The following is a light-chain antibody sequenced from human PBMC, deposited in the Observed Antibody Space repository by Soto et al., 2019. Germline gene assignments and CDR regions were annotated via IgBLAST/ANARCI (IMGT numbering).Light chain of an antibody. CDR2: AAI. V-gene: IGKV1-12*01. Sequence: DIQMTQSPSSVSAYVGDRVTITCRASQDISSWLAWFQQKPGKAPKLLIYAAISLHSGVPSRFSGSGSVTDFTLTISSLQPEDYATYYCQHGNSFPLTFGGGTKVEIK. CDR1: QDISSW. J-gene: IGKJ4*01. CDR3: QHGNSFPLT.